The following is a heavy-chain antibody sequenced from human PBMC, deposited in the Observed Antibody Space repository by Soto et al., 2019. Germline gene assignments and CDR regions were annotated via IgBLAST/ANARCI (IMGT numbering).Heavy chain of an antibody. Sequence: QVQLVESGGGVVQPGRSLRLSCAASGFTFSSYGMHWVRQAPGKGLEWVALISYDGSNKYYADSVKGRFTISRDNSNNELYLQMTSLRTEDTAVYYCAKDLGHGGRGAFDIWGQGTMVTVSS. D-gene: IGHD7-27*01. CDR3: AKDLGHGGRGAFDI. CDR2: ISYDGSNK. V-gene: IGHV3-30*18. J-gene: IGHJ3*02. CDR1: GFTFSSYG.